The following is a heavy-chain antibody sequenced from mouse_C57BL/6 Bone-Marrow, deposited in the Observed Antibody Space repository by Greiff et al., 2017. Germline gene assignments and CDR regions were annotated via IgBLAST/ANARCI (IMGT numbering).Heavy chain of an antibody. CDR3: ARYCYSSSYVAWFAY. CDR1: GFTFTDYY. CDR2: IRNKANGYTT. Sequence: EVNLVESGGGLVQPGGSLSLSCAASGFTFTDYYMSWVRQPPGKALEWLGFIRNKANGYTTEYSASVKGRFTISRDNSQSILYLQMNALRAEDTATYYCARYCYSSSYVAWFAYWGQGTLVTVSA. J-gene: IGHJ3*01. V-gene: IGHV7-3*01. D-gene: IGHD1-1*01.